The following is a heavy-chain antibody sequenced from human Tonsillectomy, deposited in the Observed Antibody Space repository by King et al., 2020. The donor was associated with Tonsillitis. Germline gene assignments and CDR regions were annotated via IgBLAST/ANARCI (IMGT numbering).Heavy chain of an antibody. CDR2: ISHDGDIK. CDR1: GFTFSTYG. J-gene: IGHJ4*02. CDR3: AKEIGLYNFWSGYFDC. D-gene: IGHD3-3*01. Sequence: LVESGGGVVQPGRSLRLSCAASGFTFSTYGMHWLRQAPGKGLEWVALISHDGDIKYYADSVQGRLTISRDDSKSTVYLQMNSLRVEDTAVYYCAKEIGLYNFWSGYFDCWGQGTLVTVSS. V-gene: IGHV3-30*18.